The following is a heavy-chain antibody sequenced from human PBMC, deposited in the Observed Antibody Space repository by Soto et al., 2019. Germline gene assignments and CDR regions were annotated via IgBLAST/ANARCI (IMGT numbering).Heavy chain of an antibody. Sequence: EVQLLESGGDLVQPGGSLRLSCAASGFTVTSYAMSWIRKAPGKGLEWVSAITGGGDNTYYADSVKGRFTISSDNSKNTLYLQMNSLRAEATAFYYCTQDGGSRDWLTVNWGQGTLVTVSS. J-gene: IGHJ4*02. CDR1: GFTVTSYA. V-gene: IGHV3-23*01. CDR3: TQDGGSRDWLTVN. CDR2: ITGGGDNT. D-gene: IGHD3-9*01.